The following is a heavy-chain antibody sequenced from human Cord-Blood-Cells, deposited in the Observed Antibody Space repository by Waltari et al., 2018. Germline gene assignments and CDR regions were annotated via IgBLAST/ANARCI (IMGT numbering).Heavy chain of an antibody. CDR1: GFTFSSYG. V-gene: IGHV3-7*01. CDR2: IKQDGSEK. CDR3: ARLRKGYFDL. D-gene: IGHD3-16*01. Sequence: EVQLVESGGGLVQPGGSLRLSCAASGFTFSSYGMSWVRQAPGKGLEWVANIKQDGSEKYYVDSVKGRFTISRDNAKNSLYLQMNSLRAEDTAVYYCARLRKGYFDLWGRGTLVTVSS. J-gene: IGHJ2*01.